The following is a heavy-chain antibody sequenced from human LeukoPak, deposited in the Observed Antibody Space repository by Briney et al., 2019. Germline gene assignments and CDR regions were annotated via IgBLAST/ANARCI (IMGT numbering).Heavy chain of an antibody. D-gene: IGHD2-2*01. J-gene: IGHJ4*02. CDR3: AREPAFDY. CDR1: GGSISSYY. Sequence: PSETLSLTCTVSGGSISSYYWSWIRQPPGKGLEWIGRIDTSGSTNYNPSLKSRVTMSVGTSKNQFSLKLRSVTAADTAVYYCAREPAFDYWGQGTLVTVSS. CDR2: IDTSGST. V-gene: IGHV4-4*07.